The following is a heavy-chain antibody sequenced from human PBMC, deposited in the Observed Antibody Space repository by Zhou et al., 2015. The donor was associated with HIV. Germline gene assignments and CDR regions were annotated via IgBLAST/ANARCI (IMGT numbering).Heavy chain of an antibody. CDR1: GGSFTITA. Sequence: QVQLVQSGAEVKKPGSSVKVSCKASGGSFTITAINWVRQAPGQGLEWLGGILPLLGTANYAQKFQGRVTMTADKSTSTAYMQLSGLTSEDTAIYYCTRGRWEVPDAYWGQGTLVTVSP. CDR2: ILPLLGTA. J-gene: IGHJ4*02. CDR3: TRGRWEVPDAY. V-gene: IGHV1-69*06. D-gene: IGHD1-26*01.